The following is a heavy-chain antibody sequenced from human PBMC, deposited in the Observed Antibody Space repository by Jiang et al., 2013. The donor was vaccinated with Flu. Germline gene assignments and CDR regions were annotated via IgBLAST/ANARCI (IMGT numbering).Heavy chain of an antibody. V-gene: IGHV4-59*01. CDR3: ARVGKRVYATNWFDA. D-gene: IGHD2-8*01. Sequence: GPGLVKPSETLSLTCTVSGGSISSYYWSWIRQPPGKGLEWIGFIYYSGSTNYNPSLKSRITISVDTSKNQFSLKVNSVTAADTAIYYCARVGKRVYATNWFDAWGQGTLVTVSS. CDR1: GGSISSYY. J-gene: IGHJ5*02. CDR2: IYYSGST.